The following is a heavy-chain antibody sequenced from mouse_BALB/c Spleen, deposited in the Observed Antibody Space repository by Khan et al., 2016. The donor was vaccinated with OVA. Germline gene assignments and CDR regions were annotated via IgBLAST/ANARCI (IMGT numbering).Heavy chain of an antibody. Sequence: QVQLQQSGAELVRPGTSVKMSCKAAGYTFTNYWIGWVKQRPGHGLEWIGDIFPGGGYTNYDEKFKGMASLTTETSSSTAYMQLSSLTYEDSAIYYCGRRGAARATWDFFDYWGQGTTLTVSS. CDR3: GRRGAARATWDFFDY. V-gene: IGHV1-63*02. CDR2: IFPGGGYT. J-gene: IGHJ2*01. CDR1: GYTFTNYW. D-gene: IGHD3-1*01.